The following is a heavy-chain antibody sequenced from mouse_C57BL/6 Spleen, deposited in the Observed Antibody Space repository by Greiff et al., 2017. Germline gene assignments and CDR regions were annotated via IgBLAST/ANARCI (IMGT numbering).Heavy chain of an antibody. D-gene: IGHD1-1*01. CDR2: IDPSDSYT. CDR3: ARYYYGTAPDWFAY. V-gene: IGHV1-50*01. Sequence: VQLQQPGAELVKPGASVKLSCKASGYTFTSYWMQWVKQRPGQGLEWIGEIDPSDSYTNYHQKFKGKATLTVDTSSSTAYMQLSSLTSEDSAVYYCARYYYGTAPDWFAYWGQGTLVTVSA. CDR1: GYTFTSYW. J-gene: IGHJ3*01.